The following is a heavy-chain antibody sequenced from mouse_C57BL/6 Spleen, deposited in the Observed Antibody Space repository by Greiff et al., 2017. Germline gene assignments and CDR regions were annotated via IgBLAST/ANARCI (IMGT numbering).Heavy chain of an antibody. CDR1: GYTFTSYW. CDR3: ARTDYYCSSYYFDY. D-gene: IGHD1-1*01. Sequence: QVQLQQPGAELVKPGASVKMSCKASGYTFTSYWITWVKQRPGQGLEWLGDIYPGSGSTNYNAKFKSKATLTVDTSSSTAYMQLSSLTSEDSAVYYCARTDYYCSSYYFDYWGQGTTLTVSS. J-gene: IGHJ2*01. V-gene: IGHV1-55*01. CDR2: IYPGSGST.